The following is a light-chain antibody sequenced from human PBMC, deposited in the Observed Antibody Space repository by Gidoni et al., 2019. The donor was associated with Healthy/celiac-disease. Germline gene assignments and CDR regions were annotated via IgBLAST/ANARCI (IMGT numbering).Light chain of an antibody. CDR3: QQSYSTPVT. Sequence: IQMTQSPSSLSASLGDRVTITCRASQSISSYLNWYQQKPGKAPKLLIYAASSLQSGVPSRFSGSGSGTDFTLTINSLQPEDFATYYCQQSYSTPVTFGQGTKVEIK. CDR2: AAS. V-gene: IGKV1-39*01. CDR1: QSISSY. J-gene: IGKJ1*01.